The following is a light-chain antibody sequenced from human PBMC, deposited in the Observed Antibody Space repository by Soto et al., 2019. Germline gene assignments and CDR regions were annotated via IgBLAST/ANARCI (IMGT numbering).Light chain of an antibody. Sequence: DIVLPQTPLSSPVTLGQPASISCRSSESLVHSDGNTYLSWLQQRPGQPPRLLVYKVSNRFSGVPDRCGGSGAGTDFTLRISRLEAEEVGVDYDVQSTHFPRTFGQGTKVYIK. CDR1: ESLVHSDGNTY. CDR2: KVS. J-gene: IGKJ1*01. V-gene: IGKV2-24*01. CDR3: VQSTHFPRT.